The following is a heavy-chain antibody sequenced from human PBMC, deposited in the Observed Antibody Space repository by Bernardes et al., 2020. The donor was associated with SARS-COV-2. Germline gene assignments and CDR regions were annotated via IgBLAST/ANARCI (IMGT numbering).Heavy chain of an antibody. V-gene: IGHV4-31*03. CDR1: GGSISSGGYY. CDR3: ARVKQLSSDDYYYYGMDV. CDR2: IYYSGST. J-gene: IGHJ6*02. D-gene: IGHD6-13*01. Sequence: SEPLSLTCTVSGGSISSGGYYWSWIRQHPGKGLEWIGYIYYSGSTYYNPSLKSRVTISVDTSKNQFSLKLSSVTAADTAVYYCARVKQLSSDDYYYYGMDVWGQGTTVTVSS.